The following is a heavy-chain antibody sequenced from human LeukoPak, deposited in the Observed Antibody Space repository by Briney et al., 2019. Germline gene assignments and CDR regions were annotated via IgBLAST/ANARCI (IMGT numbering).Heavy chain of an antibody. D-gene: IGHD4-17*01. V-gene: IGHV3-23*01. CDR1: GFIFSSFT. CDR3: AKDSPSAPVTSV. CDR2: ISGSGDNS. J-gene: IGHJ4*02. Sequence: GGSLRLSCTASGFIFSSFTMSWVRQASERGLEWVSTISGSGDNSYYADSVKGRFTISRDNSKNTLYLQMNSLRVEDTAIFYCAKDSPSAPVTSVWGQGTLVTVSS.